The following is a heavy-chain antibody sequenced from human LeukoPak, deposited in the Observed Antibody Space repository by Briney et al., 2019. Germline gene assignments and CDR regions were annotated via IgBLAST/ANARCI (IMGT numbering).Heavy chain of an antibody. J-gene: IGHJ6*02. D-gene: IGHD2-8*01. CDR2: VYYTGST. V-gene: IGHV4-59*02. CDR3: ERNGPGYYYGMDV. CDR1: GXSVNNYY. Sequence: SETLSLTCTVSGXSVNNYYWTWIRQPPGKGLECIGYVYYTGSTYYNPSLKSRVTISVDSSKNQFSLKLNSVTAADTAMYYCERNGPGYYYGMDVWGQGTTVTVSS.